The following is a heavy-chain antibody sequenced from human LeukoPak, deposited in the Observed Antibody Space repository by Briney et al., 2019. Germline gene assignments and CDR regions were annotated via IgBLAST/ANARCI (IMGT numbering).Heavy chain of an antibody. CDR3: ARAGGGGFDP. Sequence: PSETLSLTCTVSGGSISSYYWSWIRQSPGKGLECIGYIHYTGSTNYNPSLKSRVTISVETSKNQFSLKLSSVTAADTAVYYCARAGGGGFDPWGQGTLVTVSS. V-gene: IGHV4-59*12. CDR1: GGSISSYY. D-gene: IGHD3-16*01. J-gene: IGHJ5*02. CDR2: IHYTGST.